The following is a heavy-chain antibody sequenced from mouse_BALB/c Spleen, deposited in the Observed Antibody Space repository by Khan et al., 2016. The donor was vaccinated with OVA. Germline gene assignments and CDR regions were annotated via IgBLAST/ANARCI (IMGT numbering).Heavy chain of an antibody. CDR2: IYPGSGNS. D-gene: IGHD1-1*01. J-gene: IGHJ3*01. V-gene: IGHV1-81*01. Sequence: QVRLQQSGPELVKPGASVKMSCKASGYTFTDYVINWVKQRSGQGLEWIGEIYPGSGNSYYSEKFKGKATLTADKSSNTAYRQLSSLTSADSAVYFCAKSYASWFAYWGQGTLVTVSA. CDR3: AKSYASWFAY. CDR1: GYTFTDYV.